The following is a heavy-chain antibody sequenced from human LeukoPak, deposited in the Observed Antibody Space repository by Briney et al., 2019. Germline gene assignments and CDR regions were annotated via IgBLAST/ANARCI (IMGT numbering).Heavy chain of an antibody. J-gene: IGHJ3*02. Sequence: PGGSLRLSCAASGFTFSSYDMHWVRQATGKGLEWVSAIGTAGDTYYPGSVKGRFTISRENAKNSLYLQMNSLRAGDTAVYYCARDRMAAAGGAFDIWGQGTMVTVSS. V-gene: IGHV3-13*01. CDR2: IGTAGDT. D-gene: IGHD6-13*01. CDR1: GFTFSSYD. CDR3: ARDRMAAAGGAFDI.